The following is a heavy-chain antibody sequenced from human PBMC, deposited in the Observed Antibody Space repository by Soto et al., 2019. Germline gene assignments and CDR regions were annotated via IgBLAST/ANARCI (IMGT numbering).Heavy chain of an antibody. J-gene: IGHJ5*02. V-gene: IGHV3-13*01. CDR3: ARGRSFSYDSTPPPMFDP. CDR2: IGTLSDT. D-gene: IGHD3-10*01. CDR1: GFAFSTFD. Sequence: LRLSCAGSGFAFSTFDIHWVRQAPGKGLEWVSGIGTLSDTFYAASVQGRFTISRQNAKNSVYLQMNSLRAGDTAFYYCARGRSFSYDSTPPPMFDPWGQGTLVTV.